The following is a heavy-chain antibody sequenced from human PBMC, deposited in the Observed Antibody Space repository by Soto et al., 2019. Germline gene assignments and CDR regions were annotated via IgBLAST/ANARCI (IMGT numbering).Heavy chain of an antibody. V-gene: IGHV3-9*01. CDR2: ITWNSGTI. CDR1: GFTFDDYA. Sequence: EVQLVESGGGLVQPGRSLRLSCAASGFTFDDYAMHWVRQTPGKGLEWVSGITWNSGTIGYADSVKGRFTISRDNGKNSRYLQMNSLRPEDTALYYCAKDHCGSAIYGMDVWGQGTTVTVSS. J-gene: IGHJ6*02. D-gene: IGHD2-21*01. CDR3: AKDHCGSAIYGMDV.